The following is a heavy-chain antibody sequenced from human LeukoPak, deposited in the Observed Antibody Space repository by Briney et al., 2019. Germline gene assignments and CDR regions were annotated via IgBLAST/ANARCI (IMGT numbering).Heavy chain of an antibody. J-gene: IGHJ4*02. CDR2: ISGSGDST. CDR1: GFTISDYW. V-gene: IGHV3-23*01. Sequence: TGGSLRLSCAASGFTISDYWMSWVRQAPGKGLEWVSLISGSGDSTYYADSVKGRFTISRDNSKNTLYLQMNSLRAEDTAVYYCAKDLYGDYGDDYWGQGTLVTVSS. CDR3: AKDLYGDYGDDY. D-gene: IGHD4-17*01.